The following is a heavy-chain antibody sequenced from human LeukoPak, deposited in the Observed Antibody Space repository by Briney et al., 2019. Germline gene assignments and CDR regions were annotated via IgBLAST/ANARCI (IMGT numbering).Heavy chain of an antibody. D-gene: IGHD5-12*01. V-gene: IGHV5-51*01. CDR3: GRYRGIVATERRGMDV. CDR1: GYSFTSYW. Sequence: GASLKISCKGSGYSFTSYWIGWVRQMPGKGLEWMGIIYPGDSDTRYSPSFQGQVTISADKSISTAYLQWSSLKASDTAMYYCGRYRGIVATERRGMDVWGQGTTVTVSS. CDR2: IYPGDSDT. J-gene: IGHJ6*02.